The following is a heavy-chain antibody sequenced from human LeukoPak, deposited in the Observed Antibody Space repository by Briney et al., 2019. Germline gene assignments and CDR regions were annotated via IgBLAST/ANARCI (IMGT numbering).Heavy chain of an antibody. CDR1: RYTFTAYY. Sequence: ASVKVSCKASRYTFTAYYMHWVRQAPGQGLEWMGWINPNSGATSYAQKFQDRVTMTRDTSISTAYMELSRLRSDDTALYYCARDQNYYDSTSYYGMDYWGQGTLVTVAS. CDR2: INPNSGAT. CDR3: ARDQNYYDSTSYYGMDY. V-gene: IGHV1-2*02. J-gene: IGHJ4*02. D-gene: IGHD3-22*01.